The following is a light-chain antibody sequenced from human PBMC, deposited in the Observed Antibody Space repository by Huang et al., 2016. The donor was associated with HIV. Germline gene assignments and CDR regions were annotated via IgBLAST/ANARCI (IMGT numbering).Light chain of an antibody. Sequence: EIVMTQSPATLSVSPGDGATLSCRASESVSTNLAWYQQKPGQAPRRLIYGASTRAAGIPATFSGSGSATEFSLTISSLQSEDFAFYHCQQYNTWPWTFGQGTKVEI. CDR3: QQYNTWPWT. J-gene: IGKJ1*01. V-gene: IGKV3-15*01. CDR2: GAS. CDR1: ESVSTN.